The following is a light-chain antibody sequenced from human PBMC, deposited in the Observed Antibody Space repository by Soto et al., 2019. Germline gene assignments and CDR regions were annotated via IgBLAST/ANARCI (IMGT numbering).Light chain of an antibody. Sequence: DIQMTQSPSSLSASVGDRVTITCRASQDINNYLAWYQQKPGKIPKLLIYAASTLQPGVHSRFSGSGSRTVFTLTINSLQPEDVATYYCQNSKSAPHTFGRGTRLEIK. J-gene: IGKJ2*01. V-gene: IGKV1-27*01. CDR2: AAS. CDR1: QDINNY. CDR3: QNSKSAPHT.